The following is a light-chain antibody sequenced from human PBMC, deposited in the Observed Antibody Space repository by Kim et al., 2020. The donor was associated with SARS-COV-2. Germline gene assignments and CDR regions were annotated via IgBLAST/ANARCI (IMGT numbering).Light chain of an antibody. Sequence: QSITISCTGTSSDVGGYNYVSWYQQHPGKAPKLMIYDGSKRHSGVSNRFSGSKSGNTASLTISGLQAEDEADYYCSSYTSSSTPYVFGTGTKVTVL. CDR2: DGS. CDR1: SSDVGGYNY. J-gene: IGLJ1*01. CDR3: SSYTSSSTPYV. V-gene: IGLV2-14*04.